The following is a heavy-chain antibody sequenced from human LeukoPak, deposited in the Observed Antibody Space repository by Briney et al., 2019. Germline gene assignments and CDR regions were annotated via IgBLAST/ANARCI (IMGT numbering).Heavy chain of an antibody. J-gene: IGHJ6*03. V-gene: IGHV3-33*01. CDR2: IWYDGLNK. Sequence: WGALRLSCAASGFIFRTYGMHLVRQAPGKGLGWVAVIWYDGLNKDYADSVKGRFTISRDNSKNTLYLQMNTLRSEDTALYYCARNSAARFYYYYYMDVWGKGTTVTVSS. D-gene: IGHD2-15*01. CDR3: ARNSAARFYYYYYMDV. CDR1: GFIFRTYG.